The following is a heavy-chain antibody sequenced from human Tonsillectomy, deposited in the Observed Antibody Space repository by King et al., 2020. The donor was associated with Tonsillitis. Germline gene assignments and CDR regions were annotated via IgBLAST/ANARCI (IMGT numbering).Heavy chain of an antibody. J-gene: IGHJ5*02. V-gene: IGHV1-69*01. Sequence: QLVQSGAEVKKPGSSVKVSCKASGVTFNNYAISWVRQAPGQGLEWMGGIIPISETTNYAQKFQGRVTITADESTRTAYMELSSLRSEDTAVYYCARFHGRDTLTGYYEVAWFGPWGQGTLVTVSS. D-gene: IGHD3-9*01. CDR2: IIPISETT. CDR3: ARFHGRDTLTGYYEVAWFGP. CDR1: GVTFNNYA.